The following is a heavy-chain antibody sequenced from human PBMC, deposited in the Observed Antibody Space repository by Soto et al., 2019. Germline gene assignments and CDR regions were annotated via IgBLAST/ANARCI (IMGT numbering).Heavy chain of an antibody. Sequence: QITLKESGPTLVKPTQTLTLTCTFSGFSLSTSGVSVGWIRQPPGKALEWLALIYWDDDKRYSPSLKSRLTITKATDTNQVFLTMTNIDPVDIDTYYCTHKLYSYGFRWGQGTLVTVSS. CDR3: THKLYSYGFR. CDR2: IYWDDDK. CDR1: GFSLSTSGVS. D-gene: IGHD5-18*01. J-gene: IGHJ4*02. V-gene: IGHV2-5*02.